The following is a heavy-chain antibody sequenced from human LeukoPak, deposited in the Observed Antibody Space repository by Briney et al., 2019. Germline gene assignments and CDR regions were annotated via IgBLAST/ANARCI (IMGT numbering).Heavy chain of an antibody. CDR1: GGTFSSYA. D-gene: IGHD1-26*01. V-gene: IGHV1-69*05. Sequence: SVKVSCKASGGTFSSYAISWVRQAPGQGLEWMGGIIPIFGTANYAQKFQGRVTITTDESTSTAYMELSSLRSEDTAVYYCARDGLGVGASIDYWGQGTLVTVSS. CDR3: ARDGLGVGASIDY. CDR2: IIPIFGTA. J-gene: IGHJ4*02.